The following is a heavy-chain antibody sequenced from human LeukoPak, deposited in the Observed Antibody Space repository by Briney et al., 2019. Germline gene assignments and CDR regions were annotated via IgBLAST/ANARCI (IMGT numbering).Heavy chain of an antibody. J-gene: IGHJ4*02. D-gene: IGHD6-19*01. V-gene: IGHV3-73*01. Sequence: GGSLRLSCAASGFTFSVSDMHWVRQASGKGLEWVGRIGVKTNSYATAYAAALQGRFTISRDDSKNTAYLQMNSLTTEDTAVYYCTTYSSGHYWGQGTLATVSS. CDR1: GFTFSVSD. CDR2: IGVKTNSYAT. CDR3: TTYSSGHY.